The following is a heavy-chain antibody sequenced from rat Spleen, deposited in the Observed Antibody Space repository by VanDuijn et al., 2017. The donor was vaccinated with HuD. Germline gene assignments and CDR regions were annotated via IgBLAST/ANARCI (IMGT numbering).Heavy chain of an antibody. D-gene: IGHD4-3*01. J-gene: IGHJ2*01. CDR3: IREGNSGYDY. CDR2: ISPSGGST. CDR1: GFTFSNYG. V-gene: IGHV5-19*01. Sequence: EVQLVESDGGLVQPGRSLKLSCAASGFTFSNYGMHWNRQAPTKGLEWVASISPSGGSTHYRDSVKGRYTISRENTKNTLYLQMNSLRSEDTAIYYCIREGNSGYDYWGQGVMVTVSS.